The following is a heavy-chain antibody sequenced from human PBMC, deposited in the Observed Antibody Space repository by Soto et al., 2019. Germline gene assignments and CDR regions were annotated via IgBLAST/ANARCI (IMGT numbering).Heavy chain of an antibody. D-gene: IGHD6-25*01. V-gene: IGHV1-69*02. CDR2: IIPILGIA. J-gene: IGHJ4*02. Sequence: GASVKVSCKASGGTFSSYTISWVRQAPGQGLEWMGRIIPILGIANYAQKFQGRVTITADKSTSTAYMELSSLRSDDTAVYYCAKGSDESSVDYWGQGTLVTVSS. CDR3: AKGSDESSVDY. CDR1: GGTFSSYT.